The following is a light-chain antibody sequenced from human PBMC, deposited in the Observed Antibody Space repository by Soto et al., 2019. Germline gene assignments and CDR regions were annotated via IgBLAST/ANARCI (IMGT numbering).Light chain of an antibody. J-gene: IGKJ1*01. CDR3: QQYGSSPPWT. V-gene: IGKV3-11*01. CDR2: GAS. CDR1: QSLSTY. Sequence: EIVLTQSPATLSLSPGERATLSCRASQSLSTYLAWYQQKPGQAPRLLIFGASNRATGIPTRFSGSGSGTDFTLTISSLGPEDFAVYYCQQYGSSPPWTFGQGTKVEIK.